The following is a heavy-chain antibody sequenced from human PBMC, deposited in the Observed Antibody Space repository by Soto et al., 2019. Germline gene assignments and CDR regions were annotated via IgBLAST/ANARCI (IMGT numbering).Heavy chain of an antibody. J-gene: IGHJ4*02. D-gene: IGHD2-8*01. CDR2: IYSNGDT. Sequence: EVPLVETGGGLIQPGGSLTLSCAASGFSVGSNYMTWVRQSPGKGLEWVSLIYSNGDTDYADSVKGRFSISRDNFKNTLYLQMNNLRAEDTAVYHCARKSDSSPVPEADGVWGRGTLVTVSS. V-gene: IGHV3-53*02. CDR3: ARKSDSSPVPEADGV. CDR1: GFSVGSNY.